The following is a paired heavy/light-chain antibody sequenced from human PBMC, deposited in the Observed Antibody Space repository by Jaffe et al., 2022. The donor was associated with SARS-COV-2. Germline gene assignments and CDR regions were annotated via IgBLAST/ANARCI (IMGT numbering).Light chain of an antibody. CDR1: QSVSSTY. CDR2: GAY. J-gene: IGKJ3*01. Sequence: EFVLTQSPGTLSLSPGERATLSCRASQSVSSTYVGWFQQKPGQAPRLLIYGAYRRASGIPDRFSGSGSGTDFSLTISRVEPEDFAVYYCQQSESSPFTFGPGTKVDIK. CDR3: QQSESSPFT. V-gene: IGKV3-20*01.
Heavy chain of an antibody. CDR3: ARYGELLRGPFYYYGLDV. J-gene: IGHJ6*02. CDR1: GDNVSSNSAG. D-gene: IGHD1-7*01. V-gene: IGHV6-1*01. CDR2: TYYRSKWYN. Sequence: QVQLQQSGPGLVKPSQTLSLTCAISGDNVSSNSAGWNWIRQSPSRGLEWLGRTYYRSKWYNDYAISVKSRVVINPDTAKNQFTLQLKSVTPEDTAVYYCARYGELLRGPFYYYGLDVWGQGTTVTVSS.